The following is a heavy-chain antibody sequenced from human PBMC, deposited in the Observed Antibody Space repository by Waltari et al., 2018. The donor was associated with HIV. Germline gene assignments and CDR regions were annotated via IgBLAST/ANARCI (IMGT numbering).Heavy chain of an antibody. J-gene: IGHJ4*02. D-gene: IGHD1-26*01. Sequence: EVQLVESGGGLVQPGGSLRLSCAASGFTFSSYWMTWVRKAPGKGRGWVASIKQDGSDKYYGDSVKGRFTISRDNAKNSLYLQMNSLRAEDTAVYYCARRGARIVGAHPFDYWGQGTLVTVSS. CDR2: IKQDGSDK. CDR3: ARRGARIVGAHPFDY. V-gene: IGHV3-7*01. CDR1: GFTFSSYW.